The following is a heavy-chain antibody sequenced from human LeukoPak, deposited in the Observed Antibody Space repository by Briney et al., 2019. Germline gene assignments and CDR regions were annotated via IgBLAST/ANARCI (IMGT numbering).Heavy chain of an antibody. D-gene: IGHD1-26*01. J-gene: IGHJ6*03. V-gene: IGHV4-59*01. CDR2: IYYSGST. Sequence: SETLSLTCTVSGGSISSYYWSWIRQPPGKGLEWIGYIYYSGSTNYNPSLKSRVTISVDTSKNQFSLKLSSVTAADTAVYYCARERAYFEWELYYYYYMDVWGKGTTVTVSS. CDR1: GGSISSYY. CDR3: ARERAYFEWELYYYYYMDV.